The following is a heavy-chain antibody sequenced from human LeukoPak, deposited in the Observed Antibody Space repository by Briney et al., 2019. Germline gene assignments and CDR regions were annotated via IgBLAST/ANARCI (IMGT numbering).Heavy chain of an antibody. CDR3: TGSKWVTNDY. CDR1: RFTFSNAW. CDR2: IKSKTEGGTT. V-gene: IGHV3-15*01. D-gene: IGHD1-26*01. J-gene: IGHJ4*02. Sequence: GGSLRLSCAASRFTFSNAWMSWVRQAPGKGLEWVGHIKSKTEGGTTDYAAPVKGRFTISRDDSKNALYLQMNSLNVEDTGVYYCTGSKWVTNDYWGQGTLLIVSS.